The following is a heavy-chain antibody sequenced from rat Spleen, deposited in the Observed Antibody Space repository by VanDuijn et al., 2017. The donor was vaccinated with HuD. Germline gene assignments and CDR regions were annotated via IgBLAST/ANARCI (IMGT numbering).Heavy chain of an antibody. CDR1: GFTFSNYY. CDR3: AKNYYSGDYFDY. D-gene: IGHD1-1*01. J-gene: IGHJ2*01. CDR2: ISTGGGST. V-gene: IGHV5-27*01. Sequence: EVQLVESGGGLVQPGRSLKLSCAASGFTFSNYYMAWVRQAPTKGLEWVAYISTGGGSTYYRDSVKGRFTISRDNAENTVYLQMNSLRSEDTATYYCAKNYYSGDYFDYWGQGVMVTVSS.